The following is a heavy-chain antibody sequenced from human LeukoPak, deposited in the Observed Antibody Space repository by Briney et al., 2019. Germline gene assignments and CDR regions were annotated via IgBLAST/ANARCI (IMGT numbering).Heavy chain of an antibody. D-gene: IGHD3-10*01. CDR3: ARFRSGGRIDY. J-gene: IGHJ4*02. CDR2: ISSSGSTI. Sequence: GGSLRLSCAASGFTFSSYEMNWVRQAPGKVLERVSYISSSGSTIYYADSVKGRFTISRDNAKNSLYLQMDSLRAEDTAVYYCARFRSGGRIDYWGQGTLVTVSS. CDR1: GFTFSSYE. V-gene: IGHV3-48*03.